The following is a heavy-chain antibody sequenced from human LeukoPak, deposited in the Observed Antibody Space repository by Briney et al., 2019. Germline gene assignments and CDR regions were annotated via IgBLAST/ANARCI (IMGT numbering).Heavy chain of an antibody. CDR2: ISGSGGST. J-gene: IGHJ3*02. D-gene: IGHD2-2*01. CDR1: GFTFSSYA. V-gene: IGHV3-23*01. CDR3: AKGGYCSRTSCYGVDAFDI. Sequence: PGGSLRLSCAASGFTFSSYAMSWVRQAPGKGLEWVSAISGSGGSTYYADSVKGRFTISRDNSKNTLYLQMNSLRAEDTAVYYCAKGGYCSRTSCYGVDAFDIWGQGTMVTVSS.